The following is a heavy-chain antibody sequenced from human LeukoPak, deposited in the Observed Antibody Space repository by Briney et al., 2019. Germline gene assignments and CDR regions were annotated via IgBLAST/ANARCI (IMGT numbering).Heavy chain of an antibody. Sequence: ASVKVSCKASGYTFTNYYMHWVRQAPGQGPEWTGRIDLGGGSTDYAQKLQGRVTMIRDTSTSTVYMELNGLRSEDTAVYYCARGAAVAGYYFDYWGQGTLVTVSS. J-gene: IGHJ4*02. CDR2: IDLGGGST. CDR1: GYTFTNYY. V-gene: IGHV1-46*04. D-gene: IGHD6-19*01. CDR3: ARGAAVAGYYFDY.